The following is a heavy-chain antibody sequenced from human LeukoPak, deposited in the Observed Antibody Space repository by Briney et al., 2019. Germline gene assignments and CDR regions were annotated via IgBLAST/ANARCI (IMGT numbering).Heavy chain of an antibody. J-gene: IGHJ4*02. D-gene: IGHD3-16*01. CDR2: IWYDGSNK. Sequence: GGSLRLSCAASGFTFSSYGMHWVRQAPGTGLEWVAVIWYDGSNKYYADSVKGRFTISRDNSKNTMYLQMNSLRAEDTAVYYCTNHPQLKITFGENFDYWGQGTLVTVSS. CDR1: GFTFSSYG. V-gene: IGHV3-33*06. CDR3: TNHPQLKITFGENFDY.